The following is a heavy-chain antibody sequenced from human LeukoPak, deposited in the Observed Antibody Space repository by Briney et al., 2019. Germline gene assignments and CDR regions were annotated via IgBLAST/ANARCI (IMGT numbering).Heavy chain of an antibody. CDR2: MNPNSGNT. D-gene: IGHD6-13*01. J-gene: IGHJ3*02. CDR1: GFTFTSYD. Sequence: GASVKVSCKASGFTFTSYDINWVRQATGQGLEWMGWMNPNSGNTGYAQKFQGRVTMTRNTSISTAYMELSSLRSEDTAVYYCARLVAAAGTDDAFDIWGQGTMVTVSS. V-gene: IGHV1-8*01. CDR3: ARLVAAAGTDDAFDI.